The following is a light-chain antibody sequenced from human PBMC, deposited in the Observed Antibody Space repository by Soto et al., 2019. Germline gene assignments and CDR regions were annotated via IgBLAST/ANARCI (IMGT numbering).Light chain of an antibody. CDR2: ATS. Sequence: AIRMTQSPSSLSASTGDRVTITCLASQGISSYLAWYQQKPGKAPKLLIYATSTLQSEVPSRFSGSGYGTEFTLTISSLQPEDFATYYCLQYWDYSWTFGQGTKVDIK. V-gene: IGKV1-8*01. CDR1: QGISSY. J-gene: IGKJ1*01. CDR3: LQYWDYSWT.